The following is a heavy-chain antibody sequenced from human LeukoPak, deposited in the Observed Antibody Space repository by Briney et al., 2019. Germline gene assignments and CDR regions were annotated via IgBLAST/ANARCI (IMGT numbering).Heavy chain of an antibody. D-gene: IGHD2-15*01. CDR1: GYTFTGYY. J-gene: IGHJ5*02. V-gene: IGHV1-2*04. CDR3: AGGGCSGVSCNGGFWFDP. CDR2: INPNSGGT. Sequence: ASVKVSCKASGYTFTGYYMHWVRQAPGQGLEWMGWINPNSGGTNYAQKFQGWVTMTRDTSISTAYMELSRLRSDDTAVYYCAGGGCSGVSCNGGFWFDPWGQGTLVTVSS.